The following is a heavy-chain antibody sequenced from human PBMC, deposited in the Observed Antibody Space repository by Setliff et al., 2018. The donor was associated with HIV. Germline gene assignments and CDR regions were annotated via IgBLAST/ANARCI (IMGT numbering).Heavy chain of an antibody. CDR1: GYTFTDYF. Sequence: ASVKVSCKASGYTFTDYFMHWVRQAPGQGLEWMGRINPNSGGTDYSQRFQGRVTMTRDLSISTAYMELSSLRSDDTAVYFCGRANIVGATGPDYWGQGTLVTVSS. J-gene: IGHJ4*02. CDR2: INPNSGGT. D-gene: IGHD1-26*01. V-gene: IGHV1-2*06. CDR3: GRANIVGATGPDY.